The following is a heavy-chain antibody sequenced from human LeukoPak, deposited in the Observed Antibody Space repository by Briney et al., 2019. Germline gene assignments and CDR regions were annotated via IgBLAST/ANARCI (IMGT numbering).Heavy chain of an antibody. CDR2: IKQDGSEK. Sequence: GGSLRLSCAASGFTFSSYWMSWVRKGPGKGLDLVANIKQDGSEKYYVDSVKCRFTIYRDNAKSSLYLQMHSLRAEDTAVYYCARGGGLLWLGESPNCFDTWGQGTLVTVSS. V-gene: IGHV3-7*03. CDR3: ARGGGLLWLGESPNCFDT. CDR1: GFTFSSYW. J-gene: IGHJ5*02. D-gene: IGHD3-10*01.